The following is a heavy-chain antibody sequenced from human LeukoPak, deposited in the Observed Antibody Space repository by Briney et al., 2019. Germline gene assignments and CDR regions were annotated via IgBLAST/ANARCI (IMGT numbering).Heavy chain of an antibody. CDR3: ARIGYVEMATT. CDR1: GGSISSSRYS. CDR2: IYYSGST. J-gene: IGHJ5*02. V-gene: IGHV4-39*01. D-gene: IGHD5-24*01. Sequence: PSETLSLTCTVSGGSISSSRYSWGWIRQPPGKGLEWIGSIYYSGSTYYNPSLKSRVTISVDTSKNQFSLKLSPVTAADTAVYYCARIGYVEMATTWGQGTLVTVSS.